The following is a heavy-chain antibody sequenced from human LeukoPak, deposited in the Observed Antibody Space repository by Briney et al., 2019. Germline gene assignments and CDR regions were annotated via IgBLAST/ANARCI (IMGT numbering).Heavy chain of an antibody. CDR3: ARGYSSSWFDY. D-gene: IGHD6-13*01. CDR1: GGTFSSYA. V-gene: IGHV1-69*11. J-gene: IGHJ4*02. CDR2: IIPILGTA. Sequence: SVKVSXKASGGTFSSYAISWVRRAPGQGLEWMGRIIPILGTANYAQKFQGRVTITADESTSTAYMELSSLRSEDTAVYYCARGYSSSWFDYWGQGTLVTVSS.